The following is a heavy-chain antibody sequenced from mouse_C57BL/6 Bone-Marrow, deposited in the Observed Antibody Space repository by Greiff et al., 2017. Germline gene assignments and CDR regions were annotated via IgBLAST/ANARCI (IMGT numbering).Heavy chain of an antibody. J-gene: IGHJ2*01. CDR1: GFHIKDDY. Sequence: VQLKESGAELVRPGASVKLSCTASGFHIKDDYMHWVKQRPDQGLAWIGWIDPENGDTEYASKFQGKATITADTSSNTAYLQLSSLTSEDTAVYYCSALEGEIGWGQGTTLTVSS. CDR2: IDPENGDT. CDR3: SALEGEIG. D-gene: IGHD2-14*01. V-gene: IGHV14-4*01.